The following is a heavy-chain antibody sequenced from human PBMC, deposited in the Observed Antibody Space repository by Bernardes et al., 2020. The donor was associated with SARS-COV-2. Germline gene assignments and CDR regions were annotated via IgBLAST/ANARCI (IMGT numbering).Heavy chain of an antibody. CDR3: ARPGSKVADGVFDD. Sequence: GGSLKTPCNASGYTLTRYWIGWVRPIPAKGLEWVGNIYPGYSDTNHSPSFQGQVTISADKSISTVYLQWSSLKASDTAKYYCARPGSKVADGVFDDWGQGTMVSVCS. J-gene: IGHJ3*01. V-gene: IGHV5-51*01. CDR2: IYPGYSDT. D-gene: IGHD4-17*01. CDR1: GYTLTRYW.